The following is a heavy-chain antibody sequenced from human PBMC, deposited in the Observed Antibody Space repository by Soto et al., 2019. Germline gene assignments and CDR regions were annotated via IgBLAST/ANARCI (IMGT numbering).Heavy chain of an antibody. D-gene: IGHD6-19*01. J-gene: IGHJ1*01. CDR2: INHSGST. CDR1: GGSFSGYY. Sequence: QVQLQQWGAGLLKPSETLSLTCAVYGGSFSGYYWSWIRQPPGKGLEWIGEINHSGSTNYNPSLKSRVTISVDTSKNQFSLKLSSVTAADTAVYYCARSQQWPTIGAEYFQHWGQGTLVTVSS. CDR3: ARSQQWPTIGAEYFQH. V-gene: IGHV4-34*01.